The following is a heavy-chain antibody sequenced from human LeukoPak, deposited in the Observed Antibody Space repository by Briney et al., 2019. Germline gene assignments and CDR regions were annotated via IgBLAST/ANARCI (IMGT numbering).Heavy chain of an antibody. Sequence: GGSLRLSCAASGFTVSSNYMSWVRQAPGKGLEWVSVIYSGGSTYYADSVKGRFTISRDNSKNTLYLLMNSLRAEDTAVYYCARWATYCSGGSCYDYGMDVWGQGTTVTVSS. CDR3: ARWATYCSGGSCYDYGMDV. V-gene: IGHV3-53*01. D-gene: IGHD2-15*01. CDR1: GFTVSSNY. CDR2: IYSGGST. J-gene: IGHJ6*02.